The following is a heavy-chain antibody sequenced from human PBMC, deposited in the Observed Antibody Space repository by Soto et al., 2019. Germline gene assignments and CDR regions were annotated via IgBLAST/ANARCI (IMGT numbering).Heavy chain of an antibody. J-gene: IGHJ4*02. V-gene: IGHV4-39*01. D-gene: IGHD2-21*01. Sequence: LSLTCTVSGGSISSSSYYCGWIRQPPGKGLEWIGSIYYSGSTYYNPSLKSRVTISVDTSKNQFSLKLSSVTAADTAVYYCARHLCHSDGYKWFWPDFDYWGQGAVVTVSS. CDR1: GGSISSSSYY. CDR2: IYYSGST. CDR3: ARHLCHSDGYKWFWPDFDY.